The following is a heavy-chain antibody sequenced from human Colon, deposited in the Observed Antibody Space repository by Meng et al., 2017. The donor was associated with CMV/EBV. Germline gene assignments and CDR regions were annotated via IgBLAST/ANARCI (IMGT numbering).Heavy chain of an antibody. CDR3: VRADVVDQNNIATAYFYGMDV. CDR1: GLTFTNYW. CDR2: INTDGTTL. Sequence: GGSLRPSCAVSGLTFTNYWMHWVRHSPGKGLGWVSRINTDGTTLTYAASVKGRFTVSRDNAKNLVYLQMDSLRANDTGVYYCVRADVVDQNNIATAYFYGMDVWGQGTTVTVSS. J-gene: IGHJ6*02. V-gene: IGHV3-74*03. D-gene: IGHD2/OR15-2a*01.